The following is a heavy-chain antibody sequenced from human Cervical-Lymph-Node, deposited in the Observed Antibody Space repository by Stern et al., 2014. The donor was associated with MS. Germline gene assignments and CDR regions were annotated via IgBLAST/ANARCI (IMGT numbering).Heavy chain of an antibody. J-gene: IGHJ4*02. D-gene: IGHD6-13*01. CDR3: ASAYSSSHYYFDY. V-gene: IGHV3-33*01. CDR1: GFSFSRYA. CDR2: IWYDCSNP. Sequence: VQLVQAGGGVVQPGRSLRLSCAASGFSFSRYAMHWVRQAPGKGLEWVARIWYDCSNPYYADSVTGRFTISRDNFKNTLYLQMNSLRAEDTAVYYCASAYSSSHYYFDYWGQGTLVTVSS.